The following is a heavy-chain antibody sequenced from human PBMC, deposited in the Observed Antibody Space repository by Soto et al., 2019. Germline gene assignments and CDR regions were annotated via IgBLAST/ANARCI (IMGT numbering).Heavy chain of an antibody. D-gene: IGHD3-22*01. Sequence: GGALRLSCAASGFTFSSYAMSWVRQAPGKGLEWVSAISGSGGSTYYADSVKGRFTISRDNSKNTLYLQMNSLRAEDTAVYYCAKGRPYYYYDSSGYAPFDYWGQGTLVTVSS. CDR1: GFTFSSYA. CDR3: AKGRPYYYYDSSGYAPFDY. V-gene: IGHV3-23*01. J-gene: IGHJ4*02. CDR2: ISGSGGST.